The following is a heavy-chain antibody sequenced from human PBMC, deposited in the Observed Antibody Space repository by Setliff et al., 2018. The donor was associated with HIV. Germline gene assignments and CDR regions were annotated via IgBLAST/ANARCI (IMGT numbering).Heavy chain of an antibody. CDR1: GGSIISYY. D-gene: IGHD5-12*01. V-gene: IGHV4-59*01. J-gene: IGHJ4*02. CDR3: ARDRLDGYNSGFDY. CDR2: IYYSEST. Sequence: PSETLSLTCTVSGGSIISYYWSWIRQPPGKGLEWIGYIYYSESTTYNPSLKSRVTISVDTSKNQFSLKLSSVTAADTAVYYCARDRLDGYNSGFDYWGQGTLVTVSS.